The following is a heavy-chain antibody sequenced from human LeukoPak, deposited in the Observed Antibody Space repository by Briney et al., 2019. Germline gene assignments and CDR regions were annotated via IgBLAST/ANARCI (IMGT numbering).Heavy chain of an antibody. V-gene: IGHV3-7*01. D-gene: IGHD2-2*01. CDR3: ARLPAYCSSTSCYYDY. J-gene: IGHJ4*02. CDR1: GFTFSSYW. CDR2: IKQDGSEK. Sequence: QPGGSLRLSCAASGFTFSSYWMSWVRQAPGKGLEWVANIKQDGSEKYYVDSVKGRFTISRDNAKNSLFLQMNSLRAEDTAVYYCARLPAYCSSTSCYYDYWGQGTLVTVSS.